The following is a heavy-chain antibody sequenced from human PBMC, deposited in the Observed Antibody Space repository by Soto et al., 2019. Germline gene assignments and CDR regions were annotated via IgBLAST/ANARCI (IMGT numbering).Heavy chain of an antibody. Sequence: GGSLRLSCAASGFTFSSYAMSWVRQAPGKGLEWVSAISGSGGSTYYADSVKGRFTISRDNSKNTLDLQMNSLRAEDTAVYYCAKEGTYCSSTSCYVGGGDFDYWGQGTLVTVSS. D-gene: IGHD2-2*01. V-gene: IGHV3-23*01. CDR1: GFTFSSYA. CDR2: ISGSGGST. J-gene: IGHJ4*02. CDR3: AKEGTYCSSTSCYVGGGDFDY.